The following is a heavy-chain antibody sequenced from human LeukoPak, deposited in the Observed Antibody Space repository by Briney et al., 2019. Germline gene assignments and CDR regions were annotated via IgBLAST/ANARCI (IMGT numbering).Heavy chain of an antibody. CDR3: ARERMYSGSGSTYPYYDY. Sequence: GGSLRLSCAASGFTFSSYWMSWVRQSPGKGLEWVANIKPDGSEKYFMDSVKGRFTISRDNAKNALYLEMNSLRAEDTAEYFCARERMYSGSGSTYPYYDYWGRGTLVTVSS. V-gene: IGHV3-7*01. D-gene: IGHD3-10*01. J-gene: IGHJ4*02. CDR1: GFTFSSYW. CDR2: IKPDGSEK.